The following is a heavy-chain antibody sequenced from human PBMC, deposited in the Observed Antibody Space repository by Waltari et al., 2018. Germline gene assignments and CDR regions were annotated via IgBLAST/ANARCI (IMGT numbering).Heavy chain of an antibody. Sequence: EAQLLESGGGLVQPGRSLRLYCEASGFSFSRYALGWVRQAPGKGPEWVSAIVASGGNTYYGDSVKGRFTISRDNSKNTLYLHMNSLRVEDTAVYYCAKSGSTVTWYFDLWGRGTLVTVSS. V-gene: IGHV3-23*01. J-gene: IGHJ2*01. D-gene: IGHD4-4*01. CDR1: GFSFSRYA. CDR3: AKSGSTVTWYFDL. CDR2: IVASGGNT.